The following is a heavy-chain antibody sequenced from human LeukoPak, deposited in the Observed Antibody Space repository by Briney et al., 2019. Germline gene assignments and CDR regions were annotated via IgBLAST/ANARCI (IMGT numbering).Heavy chain of an antibody. D-gene: IGHD3-10*01. V-gene: IGHV1-24*01. CDR3: ATGPRITMVRGVERAFDI. CDR2: FDPEDGET. Sequence: ASVKVSCKVSGYTLTELSMHWVRQAPGKGLEWMGGFDPEDGETIYAQKFQGRVTMTEDTSIDTAYMELSSLRSEDTAVYYCATGPRITMVRGVERAFDIWGQGTMVTVSS. CDR1: GYTLTELS. J-gene: IGHJ3*02.